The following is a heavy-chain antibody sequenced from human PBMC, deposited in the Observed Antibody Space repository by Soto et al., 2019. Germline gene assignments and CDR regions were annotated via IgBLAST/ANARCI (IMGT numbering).Heavy chain of an antibody. D-gene: IGHD4-17*01. Sequence: PGESLKISCKGSGYSFPSYWIGWVRQMPGKGLEWMGIIYPADSDTRYSPSFQGQVTTSADKSISTAYLQWSSLTASDTAMYYCAKTTAYYYYGLDVWGQGTSVTVSS. CDR1: GYSFPSYW. CDR2: IYPADSDT. CDR3: AKTTAYYYYGLDV. V-gene: IGHV5-51*01. J-gene: IGHJ6*02.